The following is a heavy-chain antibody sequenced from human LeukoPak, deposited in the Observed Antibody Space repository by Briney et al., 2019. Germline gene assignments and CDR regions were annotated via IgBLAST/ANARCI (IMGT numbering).Heavy chain of an antibody. V-gene: IGHV3-66*02. CDR3: ARGHSSSWYYFDY. CDR1: GFTVSSNY. Sequence: GGSLRLSCAASGFTVSSNYMSWVRQAPGKGLEWVSVIYSGGSTYYADSVKGRFTISRDNSKNTLYLQMNSLRADDTAVYYCARGHSSSWYYFDYWGQGTLVTVSS. J-gene: IGHJ4*02. CDR2: IYSGGST. D-gene: IGHD6-13*01.